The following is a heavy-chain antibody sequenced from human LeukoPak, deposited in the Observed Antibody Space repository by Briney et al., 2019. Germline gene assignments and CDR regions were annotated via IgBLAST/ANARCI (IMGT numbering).Heavy chain of an antibody. CDR1: GFSFNKHW. D-gene: IGHD5/OR15-5a*01. Sequence: PGGSLRLSCAASGFSFNKHWMHWVRQAPGKGLVWVSYVNNDGSSTSYADSVKGRFTISRDNAKNTLYLQMNSLRAEDTAVYYCARGGLSTGLEYWGQGTLVTVSS. CDR2: VNNDGSST. CDR3: ARGGLSTGLEY. V-gene: IGHV3-74*01. J-gene: IGHJ4*02.